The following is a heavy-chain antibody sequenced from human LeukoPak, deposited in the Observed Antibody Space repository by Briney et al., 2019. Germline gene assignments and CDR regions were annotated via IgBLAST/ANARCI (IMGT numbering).Heavy chain of an antibody. CDR2: LSGSGDST. D-gene: IGHD6-13*01. Sequence: PGGSLRLSCAASGFTFSSYAMSWVRQAPGKGLEWVSALSGSGDSTYYADSVKGRFTISRDNSKNTLYLQMNSLRAEDTAVYYCAREPVPTRAGYSSRGLDFDYWGQGTLVTVSS. CDR3: AREPVPTRAGYSSRGLDFDY. J-gene: IGHJ4*02. V-gene: IGHV3-23*01. CDR1: GFTFSSYA.